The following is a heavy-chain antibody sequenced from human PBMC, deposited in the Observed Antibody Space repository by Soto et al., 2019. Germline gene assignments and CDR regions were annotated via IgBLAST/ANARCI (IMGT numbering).Heavy chain of an antibody. D-gene: IGHD3-16*01. CDR2: ISGRSSTI. CDR3: AKDGGLLQYGYDI. V-gene: IGHV3-11*01. CDR1: GFTFSDYY. Sequence: QVQLVESGGGLVKPGGSLRLSCEASGFTFSDYYMTCIRQAPGKGLEWVSFISGRSSTIQYADSVKGRFTISRDNGKNSVYLQMNSLRVEATAVYYCAKDGGLLQYGYDIWGQGTMVTVSS. J-gene: IGHJ3*02.